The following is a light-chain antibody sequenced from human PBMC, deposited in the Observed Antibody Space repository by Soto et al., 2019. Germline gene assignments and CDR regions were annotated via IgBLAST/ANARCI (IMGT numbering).Light chain of an antibody. Sequence: QLVLTQPPSASGTPGQRVTISCSGSSSNIGRNAVNWYQQVPGTAPKLLIYSHDQRPSGVPDRFSGSKSGTSASLAISGLQSEHEANYYCIAWDDSLKGPVFGGGTKLTVL. CDR1: SSNIGRNA. J-gene: IGLJ3*02. CDR2: SHD. CDR3: IAWDDSLKGPV. V-gene: IGLV1-44*01.